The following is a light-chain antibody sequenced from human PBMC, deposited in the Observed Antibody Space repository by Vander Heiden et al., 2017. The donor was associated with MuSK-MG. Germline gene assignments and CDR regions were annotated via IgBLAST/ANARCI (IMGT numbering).Light chain of an antibody. V-gene: IGLV6-57*01. CDR2: EDN. CDR1: SGSLASNY. Sequence: FMLTQPHSVSESPGKTVTISCTRSSGSLASNYVQWYQQRPGSSPTTVIYEDNQRRSGGPDRCSGSIDSSSNAASLTISGLKTEDEADYYCQSDDSSNHVVFGGGTKLTVL. CDR3: QSDDSSNHVV. J-gene: IGLJ2*01.